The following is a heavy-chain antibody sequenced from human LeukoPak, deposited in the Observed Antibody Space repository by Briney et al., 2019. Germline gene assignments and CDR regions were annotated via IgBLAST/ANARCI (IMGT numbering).Heavy chain of an antibody. CDR3: ASSYSSSSRWFDP. CDR2: IYYSGST. V-gene: IGHV4-59*01. J-gene: IGHJ5*02. CDR1: GGSISSYY. Sequence: SETLSLTRTVSGGSISSYYWSWIRQPPGEGLEWIGYIYYSGSTNYNPSLKSRVTISVDTSKNQFSLKLSSVTAADTAVYYCASSYSSSSRWFDPWGQGTLVTVSS. D-gene: IGHD6-6*01.